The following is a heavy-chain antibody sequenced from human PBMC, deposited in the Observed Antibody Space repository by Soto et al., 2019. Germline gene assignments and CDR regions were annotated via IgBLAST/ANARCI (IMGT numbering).Heavy chain of an antibody. CDR3: ARVLAGQLWYYYYGMDV. Sequence: GGSLRLSCAASGFTFSSYSMNWVRQAPGKGLEWVSSISSSSSYIYYADSVKGRFTISRDNAKNSLYLQMNSLRAEDTAVYYCARVLAGQLWYYYYGMDVWGQGTTVTVSS. CDR1: GFTFSSYS. V-gene: IGHV3-21*01. D-gene: IGHD5-18*01. CDR2: ISSSSSYI. J-gene: IGHJ6*02.